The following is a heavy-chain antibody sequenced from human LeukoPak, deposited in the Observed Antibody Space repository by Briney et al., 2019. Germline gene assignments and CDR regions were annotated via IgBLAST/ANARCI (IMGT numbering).Heavy chain of an antibody. CDR2: IYYSGNT. J-gene: IGHJ6*03. Sequence: PSETLSLTCTVSGGSISSYYWSWIRQPPGKGLEWIGYIYYSGNTNYNPSLKSRVTISVGTSKNQFSLKLSSVTAADTAVYYCARVVSSSWDYYYYMDVWGKGTTVTIS. CDR3: ARVVSSSWDYYYYMDV. CDR1: GGSISSYY. D-gene: IGHD6-13*01. V-gene: IGHV4-59*01.